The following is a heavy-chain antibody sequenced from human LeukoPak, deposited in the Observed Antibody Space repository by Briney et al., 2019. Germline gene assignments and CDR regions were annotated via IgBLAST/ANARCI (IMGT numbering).Heavy chain of an antibody. CDR2: FSGRGNYI. CDR3: AKDQGFDYYDSSGYYLDY. CDR1: GFTFSSHN. Sequence: GGSLRLSCAASGFTFSSHNMNWVRQAPGKGLEWVSSFSGRGNYIFYADSVKGRFTISRDSAKNSLSLQMNSLRAEDTAVYYCAKDQGFDYYDSSGYYLDYWGQGTLVTVSS. D-gene: IGHD3-22*01. V-gene: IGHV3-21*01. J-gene: IGHJ4*02.